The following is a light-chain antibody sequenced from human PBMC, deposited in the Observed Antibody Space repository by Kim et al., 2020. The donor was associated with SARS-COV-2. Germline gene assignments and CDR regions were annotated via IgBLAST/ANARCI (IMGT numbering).Light chain of an antibody. CDR3: QVWDSSSDHYWV. V-gene: IGLV3-21*04. Sequence: GKTARITCGGNNIGSKSVHWYQQKPGQAPVLVIYYDSDRPSGIPERFSGSNSGNTATLTISRVEAGDEADYYCQVWDSSSDHYWVFGGGTQLTVL. CDR1: NIGSKS. CDR2: YDS. J-gene: IGLJ3*02.